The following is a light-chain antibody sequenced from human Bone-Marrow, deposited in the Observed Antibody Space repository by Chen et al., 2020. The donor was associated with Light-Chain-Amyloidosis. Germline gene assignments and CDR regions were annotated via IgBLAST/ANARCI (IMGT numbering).Light chain of an antibody. CDR2: RDT. CDR1: DLPTKY. J-gene: IGLJ2*01. V-gene: IGLV3-25*03. Sequence: YELKQPPSVSVYPGQTARLPCSGDDLPTKYAYWYQQKPGQAPVLVIHRDTERPSGISERFSGSSSGTTATLTISGVQAEDEADYHCQSADSSGTYEVIFGGGTKLTVL. CDR3: QSADSSGTYEVI.